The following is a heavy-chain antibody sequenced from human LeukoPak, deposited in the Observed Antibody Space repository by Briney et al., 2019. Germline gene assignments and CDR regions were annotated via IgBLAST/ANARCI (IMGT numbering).Heavy chain of an antibody. V-gene: IGHV4-39*01. CDR1: GGSISSSSYY. D-gene: IGHD3-22*01. CDR3: ARHDLNYYDSSGYYFSSFDY. Sequence: SETLSLTCTVSGGSISSSSYYWGWIRQPPGKGLEWIGSIYYSGSTYYNPSLKSRVTISVDTSKNQFSLKLSSVTAAGTAVYYCARHDLNYYDSSGYYFSSFDYWGQGTLVTVSS. CDR2: IYYSGST. J-gene: IGHJ4*02.